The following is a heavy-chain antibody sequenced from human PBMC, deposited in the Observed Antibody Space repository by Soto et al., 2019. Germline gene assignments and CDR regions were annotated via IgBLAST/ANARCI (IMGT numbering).Heavy chain of an antibody. CDR2: ISYDGTNK. CDR3: AKEFHTWNYFDY. D-gene: IGHD1-20*01. CDR1: GFTFSSSG. J-gene: IGHJ4*02. V-gene: IGHV3-30*18. Sequence: GGSLRLSCAASGFTFSSSGMHWVRQAPGKGLEWVSVISYDGTNKYYADSVKGRFTISRDNSKNTLYLQMNSLRAEDTGVYYCAKEFHTWNYFDYWGQGTLVTVSS.